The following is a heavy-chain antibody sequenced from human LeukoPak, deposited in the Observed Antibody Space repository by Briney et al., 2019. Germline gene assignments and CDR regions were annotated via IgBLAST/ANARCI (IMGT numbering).Heavy chain of an antibody. V-gene: IGHV4-34*01. CDR2: INHSGST. CDR3: ARGTRWGVAVAGTRPFGY. Sequence: SETLSLTCAVYGGSFSSYYWSWIRQPPGKGLEWIGEINHSGSTNYNPSLKSRVTISVDTSKNQFSLKLSSVTAADTAVYYCARGTRWGVAVAGTRPFGYWGQGTLVTVFS. D-gene: IGHD6-19*01. CDR1: GGSFSSYY. J-gene: IGHJ4*02.